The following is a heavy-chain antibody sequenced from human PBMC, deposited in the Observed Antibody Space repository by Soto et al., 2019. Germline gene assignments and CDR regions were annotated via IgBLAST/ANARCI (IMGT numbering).Heavy chain of an antibody. CDR1: GYTFTIYG. Sequence: ALVKVACKASGYTFTIYGSSWVRQTPGQGLEWMGWISACNGNTNYAQKLQGRVTMTTDTSTSTAHMELRSLRSDDTAVYCCAREDGYDRTFDYWGQGTLVTVSS. V-gene: IGHV1-18*01. CDR3: AREDGYDRTFDY. D-gene: IGHD5-12*01. CDR2: ISACNGNT. J-gene: IGHJ4*02.